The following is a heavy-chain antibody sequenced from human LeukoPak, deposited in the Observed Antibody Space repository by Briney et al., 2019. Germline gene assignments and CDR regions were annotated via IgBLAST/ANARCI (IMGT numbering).Heavy chain of an antibody. CDR1: GFTFSTYA. J-gene: IGHJ3*02. CDR2: IGGSGGGT. CDR3: AKANVKYCSGGSCFDAFDI. Sequence: GGSLRLSCAASGFTFSTYAMSWVRQAPGKGLEWVSTIGGSGGGTYYAESVKGRFIISRDTSKNTLFLQMNSLRAEDTAVYYCAKANVKYCSGGSCFDAFDIWGQGTMVTVSS. V-gene: IGHV3-23*01. D-gene: IGHD2-15*01.